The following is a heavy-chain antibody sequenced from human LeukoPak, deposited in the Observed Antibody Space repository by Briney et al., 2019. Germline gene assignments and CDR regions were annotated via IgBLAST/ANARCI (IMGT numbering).Heavy chain of an antibody. CDR2: GKHIFGAA. D-gene: IGHD3-9*01. CDR1: GGTFSSYD. V-gene: IGHV1-69*13. J-gene: IGHJ5*02. Sequence: ASVTVSRKASGGTFSSYDFCWMRQPPGQGLELKGVGKHIFGAASDAQKFQGRVTITADESTSTAYMELSSLRSEDTAVYYCARDHIRGFDWLLSGLFDPWGQGTLVTVSS. CDR3: ARDHIRGFDWLLSGLFDP.